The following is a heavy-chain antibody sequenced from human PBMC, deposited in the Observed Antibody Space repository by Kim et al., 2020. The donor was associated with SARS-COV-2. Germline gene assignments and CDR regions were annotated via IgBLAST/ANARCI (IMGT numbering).Heavy chain of an antibody. V-gene: IGHV3-23*01. Sequence: YYADSAKSRFTISRDHSKHTLYLEMNSLRAEDTALYYCAKRAGGAGYFEYWGQGTLVTVSS. D-gene: IGHD3-10*01. J-gene: IGHJ4*02. CDR3: AKRAGGAGYFEY.